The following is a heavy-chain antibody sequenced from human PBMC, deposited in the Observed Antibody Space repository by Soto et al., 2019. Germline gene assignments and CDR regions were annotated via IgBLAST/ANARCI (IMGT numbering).Heavy chain of an antibody. J-gene: IGHJ3*02. CDR2: IIPIFGTA. CDR3: ARAPPSIDAFDI. Sequence: VKVACKASGGPFISYAIIWVRQAPGQGLEWMGGIIPIFGTANYAQKFQGRVTITADESTSTAYMELSSLRSEDTAVYYCARAPPSIDAFDICGQRTMVTVSS. V-gene: IGHV1-69*01. CDR1: GGPFISYA.